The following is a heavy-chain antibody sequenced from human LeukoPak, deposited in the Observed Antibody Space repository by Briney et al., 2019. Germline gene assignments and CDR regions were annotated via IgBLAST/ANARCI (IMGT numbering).Heavy chain of an antibody. J-gene: IGHJ4*02. Sequence: GRSLRLPCAASGFTFSTYGMHWVRQAPGRGLEWVAVISYDGSNKYYADSVKGRFTISRDNSKNTLYLQMNSLGAEDTAVYYCAKVFFSGSYYAASDYWGQGTLVTVSS. V-gene: IGHV3-30*18. CDR2: ISYDGSNK. D-gene: IGHD1-26*01. CDR3: AKVFFSGSYYAASDY. CDR1: GFTFSTYG.